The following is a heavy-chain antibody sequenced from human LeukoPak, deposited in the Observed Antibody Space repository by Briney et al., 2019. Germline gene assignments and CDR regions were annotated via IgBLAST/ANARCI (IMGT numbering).Heavy chain of an antibody. Sequence: GASVKVSCKASGYTFTNFGINWVRQAPGQGLEWVGWISTNTGNPSYVQGFAGRFVFSLDTSVNTAYLQINSLKAEDTAMYYCARDPLLRAFDIWGQGTMVTVSS. CDR3: ARDPLLRAFDI. D-gene: IGHD1-26*01. J-gene: IGHJ3*02. CDR2: ISTNTGNP. V-gene: IGHV7-4-1*02. CDR1: GYTFTNFG.